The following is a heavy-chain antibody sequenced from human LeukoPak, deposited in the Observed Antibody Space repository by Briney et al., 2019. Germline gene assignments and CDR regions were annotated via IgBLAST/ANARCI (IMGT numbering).Heavy chain of an antibody. V-gene: IGHV1-2*02. J-gene: IGHJ4*02. CDR1: GYTFTDYY. D-gene: IGHD3-3*01. CDR2: IKPNSGGT. CDR3: ARGGGVIFGVLND. Sequence: SVKVSCKASGYTFTDYYMHWVRQAPGQGLEWMGWIKPNSGGTIYAQKFQGRVTMTSDTSISTAYMDLSRLTSDATAVYYFARGGGVIFGVLNDWGQGTLVTVSP.